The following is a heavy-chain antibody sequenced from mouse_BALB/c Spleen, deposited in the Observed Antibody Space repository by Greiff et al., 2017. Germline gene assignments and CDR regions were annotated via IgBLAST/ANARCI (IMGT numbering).Heavy chain of an antibody. Sequence: QVQLQQSGPGLVAPSQSLSITCTVSGFSLTGYGVNWVRQPPGKGLEWLGMIWGDGSTDYNSALKSRLSISKDNSKSQVFLKMNSLQTGDTARYYCARIYYDYDHYAMDYWGQGTSVTVSS. J-gene: IGHJ4*01. V-gene: IGHV2-6-7*01. CDR2: IWGDGST. CDR3: ARIYYDYDHYAMDY. CDR1: GFSLTGYG. D-gene: IGHD2-4*01.